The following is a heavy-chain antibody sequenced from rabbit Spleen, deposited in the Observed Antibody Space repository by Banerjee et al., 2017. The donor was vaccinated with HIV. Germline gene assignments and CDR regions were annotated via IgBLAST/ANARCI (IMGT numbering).Heavy chain of an antibody. V-gene: IGHV1S47*01. D-gene: IGHD1-1*01. CDR3: VRDKASSSGYGDGNL. Sequence: QEQLVESGGGLVQPGGSLKLSCKASGFDFSSYGVTWVRQAPGKGLEWIGYIDPLFGSTYYASWVNGRFTISSHNAQNTLYLQVNSLTAADTATYFCVRDKASSSGYGDGNLWGPGTLVTVS. CDR2: IDPLFGST. J-gene: IGHJ4*01. CDR1: GFDFSSYG.